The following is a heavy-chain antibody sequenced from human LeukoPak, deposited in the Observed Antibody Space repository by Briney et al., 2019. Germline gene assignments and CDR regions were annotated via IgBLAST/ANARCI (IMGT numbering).Heavy chain of an antibody. Sequence: GESLQISCKGFAYSFTSYWIGWVSQMPGKGLEWMGIIYPGDSDTRYSPSFQGQVTISADKSISTAYLQWSSLKASDTAMYYCATRTPGDAFDIWGQGTMVTVSS. V-gene: IGHV5-51*01. CDR1: AYSFTSYW. J-gene: IGHJ3*02. CDR3: ATRTPGDAFDI. D-gene: IGHD1-1*01. CDR2: IYPGDSDT.